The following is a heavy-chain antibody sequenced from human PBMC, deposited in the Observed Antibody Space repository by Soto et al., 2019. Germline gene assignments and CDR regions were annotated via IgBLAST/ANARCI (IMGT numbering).Heavy chain of an antibody. CDR2: IYYSGST. CDR1: GGSISSSSYY. J-gene: IGHJ6*02. V-gene: IGHV4-39*01. Sequence: SETLSLTCTVSGGSISSSSYYWGWIRQPPGKGLEWIGSIYYSGSTYYNPSLKSRVTISVDTSKNQFSLKLSSVTAADTAVYYCARKGRYYYYGMDVWGQGTTVTVSS. CDR3: ARKGRYYYYGMDV.